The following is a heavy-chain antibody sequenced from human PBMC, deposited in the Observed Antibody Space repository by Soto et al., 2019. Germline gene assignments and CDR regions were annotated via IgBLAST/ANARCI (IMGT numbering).Heavy chain of an antibody. V-gene: IGHV3-48*01. D-gene: IGHD3-10*01. CDR3: ASRGGLVRGNYYGMDV. J-gene: IGHJ6*02. CDR2: ISSSSTTM. CDR1: GFTFSSYS. Sequence: QLVESGGDLVQPGGSLRLSCAASGFTFSSYSMNWVRQAPGKGLEWSSYISSSSTTMYYADSVNGRFTISRDNAENSLHLQMNSLRAEDTAVYYCASRGGLVRGNYYGMDVWGQGTTVTVSS.